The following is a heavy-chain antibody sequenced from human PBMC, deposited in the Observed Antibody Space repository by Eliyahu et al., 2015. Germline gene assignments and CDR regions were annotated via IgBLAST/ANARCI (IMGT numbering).Heavy chain of an antibody. J-gene: IGHJ4*02. CDR1: GFSFTSSA. V-gene: IGHV3-48*02. CDR2: IDSSGGII. Sequence: EVQLVESGGGLVQPGGSLRLSCAASGFSFTSSAMTWVRQAPGKGVEWLSYIDSSGGIIYYGDSVRGRFTISRDNAKNSLYLQMNSLRDEDTAAYYCARDRLGGFDYWGQGTLVTVSS. D-gene: IGHD2-15*01. CDR3: ARDRLGGFDY.